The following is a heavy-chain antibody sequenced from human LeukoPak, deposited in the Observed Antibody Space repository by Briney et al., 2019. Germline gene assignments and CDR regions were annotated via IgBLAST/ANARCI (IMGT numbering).Heavy chain of an antibody. J-gene: IGHJ6*03. CDR1: GFTFSSYA. Sequence: GGSLRLSCAASGFTFSSYAMHWVRQAPGKGLEWVAVISYDGSNKYYADSVKGRFTISRDNSKNTLYLQMNSLRAEDTAVYYCARDQVNTYYYGSGNGYYYYYYMDVWGKGTTVTVSS. V-gene: IGHV3-30*04. CDR3: ARDQVNTYYYGSGNGYYYYYYMDV. CDR2: ISYDGSNK. D-gene: IGHD3-10*01.